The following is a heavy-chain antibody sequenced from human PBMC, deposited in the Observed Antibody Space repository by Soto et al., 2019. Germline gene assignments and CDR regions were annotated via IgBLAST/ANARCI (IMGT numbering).Heavy chain of an antibody. CDR3: VRDNYYHHSSGPAPFEY. V-gene: IGHV1-18*01. D-gene: IGHD3-22*01. CDR2: ISGYNGNT. J-gene: IGHJ4*02. Sequence: QIQLVQSGTEVKRSGASVKVSCKTSGYSFTTYGLSWVRQAPGRGLEWVGWISGYNGNTNYAQKFQGTVILTTDTTTTTGYMEIKSLSSDDTAVYYCVRDNYYHHSSGPAPFEYWGQGTQVTVSS. CDR1: GYSFTTYG.